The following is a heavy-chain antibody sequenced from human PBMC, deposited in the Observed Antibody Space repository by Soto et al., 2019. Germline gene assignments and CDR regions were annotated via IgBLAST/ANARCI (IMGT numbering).Heavy chain of an antibody. D-gene: IGHD3-9*01. V-gene: IGHV1-3*01. CDR2: INAGNGGT. CDR3: ARASDWEMPFDY. Sequence: ASVKVSCKASEDTFTKYFIQWVRQAPGQWLEWMGRINAGNGGTKYSQNFQGRITLTRDTSANTGYMELNSLTSEDTAVYYCARASDWEMPFDYWGQGTMVTVYS. CDR1: EDTFTKYF. J-gene: IGHJ4*02.